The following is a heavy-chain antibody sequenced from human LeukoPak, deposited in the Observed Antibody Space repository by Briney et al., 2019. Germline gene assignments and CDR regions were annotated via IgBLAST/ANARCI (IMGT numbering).Heavy chain of an antibody. CDR1: AFTFDDYA. J-gene: IGHJ6*03. V-gene: IGHV3-43D*03. Sequence: GGSLRLSCAASAFTFDDYAMHWVRQAPGKGLEWVSLISWDGGSTYYADFVKGRFTISRDNSKNSLYLQMNSLRDEDTALYYCAKSTDYYYSMDVWGKETTVTVSS. CDR2: ISWDGGST. CDR3: AKSTDYYYSMDV.